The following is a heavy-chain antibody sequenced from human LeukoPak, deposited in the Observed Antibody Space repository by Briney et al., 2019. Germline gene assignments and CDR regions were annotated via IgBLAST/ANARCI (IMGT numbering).Heavy chain of an antibody. CDR1: GFTFSSYA. CDR3: ARGLRGYSGMGEGDYFDY. V-gene: IGHV3-23*01. CDR2: IGGSGGST. D-gene: IGHD5-12*01. Sequence: GGSLRLSCAASGFTFSSYAMSWVRQAPGKGLEWVSVIGGSGGSTYYADSVKGRFTISRDNSKNTLYLQMNSLRAEDTAVYYCARGLRGYSGMGEGDYFDYWGQGTLVTVSS. J-gene: IGHJ4*02.